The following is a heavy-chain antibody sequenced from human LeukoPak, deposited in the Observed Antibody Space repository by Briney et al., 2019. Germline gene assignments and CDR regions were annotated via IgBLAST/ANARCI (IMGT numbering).Heavy chain of an antibody. V-gene: IGHV3-30*14. CDR2: ISYDGSNK. Sequence: GGSLRLSCAASGFTFSSYAMHWVRQAPGKGLEWVAVISYDGSNKYYADSVKGRFTISRDNSKNTLYLQMNSLRAEDTAVYYCARDPPALDCSGGSCHYYGMDVWGQGTTVTVSS. CDR1: GFTFSSYA. CDR3: ARDPPALDCSGGSCHYYGMDV. J-gene: IGHJ6*02. D-gene: IGHD2-15*01.